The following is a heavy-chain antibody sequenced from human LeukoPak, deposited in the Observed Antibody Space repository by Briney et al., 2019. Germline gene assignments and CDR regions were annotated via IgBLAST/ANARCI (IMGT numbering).Heavy chain of an antibody. J-gene: IGHJ4*02. Sequence: GGSLRLSCAASGFTFSNAWMSWVRQAPGKGLEWVGRIKSKTDGGTTDYAAPVEGRFTISRDDSKNTLYLQMNSLKTEDTAVYYCTTDGILWFGELLSSFDYWGQGTLVTVSS. CDR3: TTDGILWFGELLSSFDY. V-gene: IGHV3-15*01. D-gene: IGHD3-10*01. CDR1: GFTFSNAW. CDR2: IKSKTDGGTT.